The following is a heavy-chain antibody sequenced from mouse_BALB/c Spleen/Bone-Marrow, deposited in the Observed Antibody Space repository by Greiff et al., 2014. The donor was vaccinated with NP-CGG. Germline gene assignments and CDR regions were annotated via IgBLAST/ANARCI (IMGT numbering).Heavy chain of an antibody. CDR3: ARSLYGYDWYFDV. J-gene: IGHJ1*01. CDR2: INPYNDDT. D-gene: IGHD2-2*01. V-gene: IGHV1-14*01. CDR1: GYTFTSYV. Sequence: VQLKESGPELVKPGASVKMSCKASGYTFTSYVMHWVKQKPGLGLGWIGYINPYNDDTEYNEKFKGKATLTSDKSSSTAYMELSSLTSEDSAVFYCARSLYGYDWYFDVWGAGTTVTVSS.